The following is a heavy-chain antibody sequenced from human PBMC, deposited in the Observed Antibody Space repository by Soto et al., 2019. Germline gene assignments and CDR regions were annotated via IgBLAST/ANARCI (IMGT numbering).Heavy chain of an antibody. Sequence: EVQLVESGGGLVKPGGPLRLSCAASGFIFSSYTMNWVRQAPGKGLEWVSSISASSTYIYYADSLKGRFTISRDNAYNSLYLQMNSLRAEGTAVYYCARGWLRDPWMYWGQGTLVTVSS. D-gene: IGHD5-12*01. CDR1: GFIFSSYT. CDR2: ISASSTYI. CDR3: ARGWLRDPWMY. V-gene: IGHV3-21*01. J-gene: IGHJ4*02.